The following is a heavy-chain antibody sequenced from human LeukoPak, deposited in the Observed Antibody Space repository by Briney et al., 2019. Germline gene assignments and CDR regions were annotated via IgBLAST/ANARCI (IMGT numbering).Heavy chain of an antibody. J-gene: IGHJ4*02. D-gene: IGHD3-9*01. CDR2: MSYSGST. V-gene: IGHV4-39*01. Sequence: SETLSLTCTVSGGSISSSSYYWGWIRQPPGKGLEWIGSMSYSGSTDYNPPLKSRVTISVDTSKNQFSLKLTSVTAADTAVYYCARCLHYDFLTGYSHFDYWGQGTLVTVSS. CDR1: GGSISSSSYY. CDR3: ARCLHYDFLTGYSHFDY.